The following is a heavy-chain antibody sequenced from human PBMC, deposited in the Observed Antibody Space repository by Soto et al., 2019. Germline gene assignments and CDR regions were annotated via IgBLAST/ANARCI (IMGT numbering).Heavy chain of an antibody. Sequence: ASVKVSCKASGYTFTSYDINWVRQATGQGLEWMGWMNPNSGNTGYAQKFQGRVTMTRNTSISTAYMELSSLRSEDTAVYYCASLEIAVAGTDYYGMDVWGKGTRVTVSS. J-gene: IGHJ6*04. V-gene: IGHV1-8*01. CDR1: GYTFTSYD. CDR3: ASLEIAVAGTDYYGMDV. CDR2: MNPNSGNT. D-gene: IGHD6-19*01.